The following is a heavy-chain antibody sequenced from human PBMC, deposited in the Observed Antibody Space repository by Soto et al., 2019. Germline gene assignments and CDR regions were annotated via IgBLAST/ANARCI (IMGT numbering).Heavy chain of an antibody. CDR1: GYTFTSYG. CDR2: IIPIFGTA. D-gene: IGHD2-15*01. V-gene: IGHV1-69*13. J-gene: IGHJ4*02. CDR3: ARESSGWFDY. Sequence: SVKLYCNASGYTFTSYGISWVRQAPGQGLEWMGGIIPIFGTANYAQKFQGRVTITADESTSTAYMELSSLRSEDTAVYYCARESSGWFDYWGQGTLVTVSS.